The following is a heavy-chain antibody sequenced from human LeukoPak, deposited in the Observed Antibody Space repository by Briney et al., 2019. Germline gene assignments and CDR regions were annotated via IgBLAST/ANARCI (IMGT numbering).Heavy chain of an antibody. J-gene: IGHJ4*02. D-gene: IGHD3-16*01. CDR3: ARRGWGPGYFDY. Sequence: SETLSLTCTVSGGSISSGGYYWGWIRQPPGKGLEWIGSIYYSGSTYYNPSLKSRVTISVDTSKNQFSLKLSSVTAADTAVYYCARRGWGPGYFDYWGQGTLVTVSS. CDR1: GGSISSGGYY. CDR2: IYYSGST. V-gene: IGHV4-39*01.